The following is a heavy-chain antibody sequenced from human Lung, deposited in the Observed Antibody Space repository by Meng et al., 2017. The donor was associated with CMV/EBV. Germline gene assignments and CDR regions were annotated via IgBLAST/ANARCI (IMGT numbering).Heavy chain of an antibody. CDR1: GFRFSDYA. Sequence: GGSLRLSCAGSGFRFSDYAVHWVRQAPGKGLEWVAVMSYDGSDRYYADSVKGRFAISRDSSKTMIYLQMNSLTPEDTAVYYCARDRADETIFGVVTGFFDWWGQGTXVTVSS. D-gene: IGHD3-3*01. V-gene: IGHV3-30*09. J-gene: IGHJ4*02. CDR2: MSYDGSDR. CDR3: ARDRADETIFGVVTGFFDW.